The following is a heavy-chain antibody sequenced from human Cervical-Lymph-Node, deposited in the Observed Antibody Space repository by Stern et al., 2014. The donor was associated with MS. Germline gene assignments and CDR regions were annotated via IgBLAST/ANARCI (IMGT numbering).Heavy chain of an antibody. CDR3: ARRGMDV. CDR1: GYSFNIYW. Sequence: VQLVQSGAEVKKPGESLTISCKGFGYSFNIYWIAWVRQRPGKGLEWMGIIYPDDSDTGYSPSFQGQVTFSVDKSISTAYLQWSSLKPSETATYFCARRGMDVWGQGTSVTVSS. J-gene: IGHJ6*02. CDR2: IYPDDSDT. V-gene: IGHV5-51*01.